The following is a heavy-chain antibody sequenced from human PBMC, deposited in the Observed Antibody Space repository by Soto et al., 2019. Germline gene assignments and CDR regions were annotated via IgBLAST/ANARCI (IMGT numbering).Heavy chain of an antibody. D-gene: IGHD3-22*01. CDR3: AQVDYDSAY. J-gene: IGHJ4*02. CDR2: ISFDGSNK. CDR1: GFTLSSYG. V-gene: IGHV3-30*18. Sequence: QVQLVESGGGVVQPGRSLRLSCAASGFTLSSYGMHWVRQAPGKGLEWVTVISFDGSNKYYADSVRGRFTISRDNSKNTLYLQMNSLRAEDTAVYYCAQVDYDSAYWGQGTLVTGSA.